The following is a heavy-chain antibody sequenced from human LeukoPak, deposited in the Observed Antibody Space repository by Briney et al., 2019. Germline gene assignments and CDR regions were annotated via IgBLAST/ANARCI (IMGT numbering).Heavy chain of an antibody. J-gene: IGHJ6*03. Sequence: GGSLRLSCAASGFTFSSYAMHWVRQAPGKGLEWVAVISYDGSNKYYADSVKGRFTISRDNSKNTLYLQMNSLRAEDTAVYYCARSPYYYYYYTDVWGKGTTVTISS. CDR3: ARSPYYYYYYTDV. CDR2: ISYDGSNK. V-gene: IGHV3-30*04. CDR1: GFTFSSYA.